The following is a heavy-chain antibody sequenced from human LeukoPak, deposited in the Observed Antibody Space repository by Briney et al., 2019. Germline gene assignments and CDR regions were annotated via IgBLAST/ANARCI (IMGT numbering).Heavy chain of an antibody. CDR3: ARGSSSWSNYYYYYMDV. V-gene: IGHV3-11*04. D-gene: IGHD6-13*01. CDR1: GFTFSDHY. CDR2: ITSSGTTS. Sequence: GGSLRLSCTASGFTFSDHYMSWFRLSPGKGLEWLSYITSSGTTSDYADSVKGRFTISRDNAKNSMYLQMNSLRAEDTAVYYCARGSSSWSNYYYYYMDVWGKGTTVTVSS. J-gene: IGHJ6*03.